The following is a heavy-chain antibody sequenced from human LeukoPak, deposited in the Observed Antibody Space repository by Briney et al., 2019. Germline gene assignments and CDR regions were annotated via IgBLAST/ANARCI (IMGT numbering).Heavy chain of an antibody. J-gene: IGHJ4*02. CDR3: ARDSEIWGSYRYVLY. V-gene: IGHV1-18*01. D-gene: IGHD3-16*02. CDR1: GYTFVTYG. Sequence: ASVKVSCKASGYTFVTYGITWVRQAPGQGLEWMGWISAYNGNTNYAQKFQGRVTMTTDTSTSTVYMELRSLRSDDRAVYYCARDSEIWGSYRYVLYWGQGTLVTVSS. CDR2: ISAYNGNT.